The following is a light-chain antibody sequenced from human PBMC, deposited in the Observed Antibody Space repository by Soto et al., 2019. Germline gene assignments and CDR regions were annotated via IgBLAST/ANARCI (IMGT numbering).Light chain of an antibody. CDR3: GTWDSSLSVGV. CDR2: ENN. J-gene: IGLJ3*02. V-gene: IGLV1-51*02. Sequence: SALTQPPSVSAAPGQKVTISCSGSSSNIGNNYVSWYQQLPGTAPKLLIYENNKRPSGIPDRFSGSKSGTSATLGITGLQTGDEADYYCGTWDSSLSVGVFGGGTKVTVL. CDR1: SSNIGNNY.